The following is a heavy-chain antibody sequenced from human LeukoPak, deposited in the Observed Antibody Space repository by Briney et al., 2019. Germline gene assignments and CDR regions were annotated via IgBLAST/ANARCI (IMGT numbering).Heavy chain of an antibody. Sequence: SETLSLTCTVSGGSISSYYWSWIRHPPGKRLEWIGYIYYSGSTNYNPSLKSRVTISIDTSKNQFSLNLSSVTAADTAVYYCARDPGYSSNWYNHWFDPWGQGTLVTVSS. V-gene: IGHV4-59*01. J-gene: IGHJ5*02. CDR2: IYYSGST. D-gene: IGHD6-13*01. CDR3: ARDPGYSSNWYNHWFDP. CDR1: GGSISSYY.